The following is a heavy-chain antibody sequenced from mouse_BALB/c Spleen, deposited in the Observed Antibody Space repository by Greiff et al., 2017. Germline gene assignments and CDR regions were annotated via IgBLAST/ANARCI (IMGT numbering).Heavy chain of an antibody. V-gene: IGHV5-17*02. D-gene: IGHD3-1*01. CDR2: ISSGSSTI. J-gene: IGHJ2*01. CDR3: AREVGRAFDY. Sequence: EVKLVESGGGLVQPGGSRKLSCAASGFTFSSFGMHWVRQAPEKGLEWVAYISSGSSTIYYADTVKGRFTISRDNPKNTLFLQMTSLRSEDTAMYYCAREVGRAFDYWGQGTTLTVSS. CDR1: GFTFSSFG.